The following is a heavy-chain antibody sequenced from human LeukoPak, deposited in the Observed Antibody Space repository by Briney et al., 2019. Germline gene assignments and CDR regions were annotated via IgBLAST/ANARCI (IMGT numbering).Heavy chain of an antibody. CDR3: ARVFGRQLPDY. D-gene: IGHD1-26*01. Sequence: SGGSLRLSCAASGFTFSSYNMNWVRQAPGKGLEWVSSITSGSSYIYYADSVKGRFTISRDNAKNSLYLQMNSLRAEDTAVYYCARVFGRQLPDYWGQGTLVTVSS. CDR2: ITSGSSYI. CDR1: GFTFSSYN. J-gene: IGHJ4*02. V-gene: IGHV3-21*01.